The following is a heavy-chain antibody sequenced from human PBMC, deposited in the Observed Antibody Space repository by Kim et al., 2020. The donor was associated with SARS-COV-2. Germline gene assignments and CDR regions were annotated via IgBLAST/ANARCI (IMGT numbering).Heavy chain of an antibody. J-gene: IGHJ4*02. Sequence: RFTISRDDSKNTLYLQMNSLKTEDTAVYYCTTDLETHYDFWSGYYRLDYWGQGTLVTVSS. V-gene: IGHV3-15*01. D-gene: IGHD3-3*01. CDR3: TTDLETHYDFWSGYYRLDY.